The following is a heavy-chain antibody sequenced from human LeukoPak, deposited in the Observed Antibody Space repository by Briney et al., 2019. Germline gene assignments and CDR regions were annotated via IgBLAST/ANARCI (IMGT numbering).Heavy chain of an antibody. CDR1: GYRFSSTG. CDR2: VSTYNSDT. Sequence: ASVKVSCKAYGYRFSSTGISWVRQAPGQGLERVGWVSTYNSDTNYAPKFQGRVTMTKDTSTSTVYMELRSLRTDDTAVYYCALDNWNEFDPWGQGTLVTVSS. CDR3: ALDNWNEFDP. D-gene: IGHD1-20*01. V-gene: IGHV1-18*01. J-gene: IGHJ5*02.